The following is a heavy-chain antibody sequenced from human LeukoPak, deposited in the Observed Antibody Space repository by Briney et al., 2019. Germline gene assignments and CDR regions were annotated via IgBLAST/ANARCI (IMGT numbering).Heavy chain of an antibody. J-gene: IGHJ4*02. D-gene: IGHD4-17*01. CDR2: INPNSGGT. CDR3: ARSTVTTGYFDY. Sequence: ASVKVSCKASGYTFTSYHMHWVRQAPGQGLEWMGWINPNSGGTNYAQKFQGRVTMTRDTSISTAYMELSRLRSDDTAVYYCARSTVTTGYFDYWGQGTLVTVSS. V-gene: IGHV1-2*02. CDR1: GYTFTSYH.